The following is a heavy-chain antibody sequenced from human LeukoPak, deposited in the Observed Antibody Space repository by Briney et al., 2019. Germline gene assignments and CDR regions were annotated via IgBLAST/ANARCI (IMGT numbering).Heavy chain of an antibody. CDR1: GFTFDDYA. Sequence: GGSLRLSCAASGFTFDDYAMHWVRQAPGKGLEWVSGISWNSGSIGYADSVKGRFTISRDNAKNSLYLQMNSLRTEDTALYYCAKAYYDSSGYYDYWGQGTLVTVSS. D-gene: IGHD3-22*01. V-gene: IGHV3-9*01. J-gene: IGHJ4*02. CDR3: AKAYYDSSGYYDY. CDR2: ISWNSGSI.